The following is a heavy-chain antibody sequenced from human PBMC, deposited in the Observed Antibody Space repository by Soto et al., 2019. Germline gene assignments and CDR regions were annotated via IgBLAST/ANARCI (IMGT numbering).Heavy chain of an antibody. J-gene: IGHJ4*02. Sequence: GGSLRLSCAASGFTFSSYGMHWVRQAPGKGLEWVAVISYDGSNKYYADSLKSRVTISVDTSKNQFSLKLSSVTAADTAVYYCAREAAAGLDYWCQGTLVTVSS. D-gene: IGHD6-13*01. CDR2: ISYDGSNK. CDR3: AREAAAGLDY. V-gene: IGHV3-30*03. CDR1: GFTFSSYG.